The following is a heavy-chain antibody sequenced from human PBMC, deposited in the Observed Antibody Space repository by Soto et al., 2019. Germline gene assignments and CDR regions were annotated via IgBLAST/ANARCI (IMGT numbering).Heavy chain of an antibody. CDR1: GGSICSSSYY. D-gene: IGHD2-15*01. V-gene: IGHV4-39*01. Sequence: SETLSLTCTVSGGSICSSSYYWGWIRQPPGKGQEWIGSIYNSGSTYYNPSLKSRVTISVDTSKNQFSLKLSSVTAADTAVYYCARPSPRYCSGGSCLEFPDAFDIWGQGTMVTVSS. CDR3: ARPSPRYCSGGSCLEFPDAFDI. J-gene: IGHJ3*02. CDR2: IYNSGST.